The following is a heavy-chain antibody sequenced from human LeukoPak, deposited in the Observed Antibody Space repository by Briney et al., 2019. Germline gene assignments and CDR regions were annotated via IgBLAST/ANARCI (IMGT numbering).Heavy chain of an antibody. CDR1: GFTFSSYA. V-gene: IGHV3-30-3*01. Sequence: PGGSLRLSCAASGFTFSSYAMHWVRQAPGKGLEWVAVISYDGSNKYYADSVKGRFTISRDNSKNTLYLQMNSLRAEDTAVYYCARDGGGKAYGDYVGLFDYWGQGTLVTVSS. CDR2: ISYDGSNK. CDR3: ARDGGGKAYGDYVGLFDY. J-gene: IGHJ4*02. D-gene: IGHD4-17*01.